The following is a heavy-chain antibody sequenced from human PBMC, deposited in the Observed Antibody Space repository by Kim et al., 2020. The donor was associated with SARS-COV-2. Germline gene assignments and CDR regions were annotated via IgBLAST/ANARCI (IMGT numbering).Heavy chain of an antibody. J-gene: IGHJ6*01. CDR2: IYHSGST. Sequence: SETLSLTCTVSGDSISSGGYYWSWIRQHPGKGLEWIGYIYHSGSTDYNPSLKSRVGISIDTSKNQFSLNLSSVTAADTAVYYCARDYYGSGLGYNYYGM. V-gene: IGHV4-31*03. CDR3: ARDYYGSGLGYNYYGM. CDR1: GDSISSGGYY. D-gene: IGHD3-10*01.